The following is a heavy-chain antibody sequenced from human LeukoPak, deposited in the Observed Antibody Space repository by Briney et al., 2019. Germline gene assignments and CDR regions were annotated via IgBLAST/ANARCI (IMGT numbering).Heavy chain of an antibody. V-gene: IGHV3-13*01. J-gene: IGHJ4*02. Sequence: GGSLRLSCAASGFTFSDYDMHWVRQTTGKALEWVSAISTAGDTLYPGSVKGRFTISREDAKNSLYLQMNSLRAGDTAVYFCARAPHSDYFDYWGQGTLVTVSS. CDR3: ARAPHSDYFDY. CDR1: GFTFSDYD. CDR2: ISTAGDT. D-gene: IGHD4-4*01.